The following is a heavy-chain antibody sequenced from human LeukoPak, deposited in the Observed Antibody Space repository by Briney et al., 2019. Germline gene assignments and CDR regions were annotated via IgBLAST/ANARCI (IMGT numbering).Heavy chain of an antibody. CDR3: AIVPAAIPFAFDI. CDR1: GGSISSSSYY. V-gene: IGHV4-39*07. D-gene: IGHD2-2*02. Sequence: SETLSLTCTVSGGSISSSSYYWGWIRQPPGKGLEWIGSIYYSGSTYYNPSLKSRVTISVDTSKNQFSLKLSSVTAADTAVYYCAIVPAAIPFAFDIWGQGTMVTVSS. J-gene: IGHJ3*02. CDR2: IYYSGST.